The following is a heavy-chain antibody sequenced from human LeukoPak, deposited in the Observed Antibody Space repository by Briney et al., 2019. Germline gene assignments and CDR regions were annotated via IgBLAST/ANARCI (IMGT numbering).Heavy chain of an antibody. D-gene: IGHD3-9*01. CDR1: GFTFSSYS. J-gene: IGHJ6*02. CDR3: ARDRRGSYDILTGYRTNRYGMDV. CDR2: ISSSSSYI. Sequence: GGSLRLSCAASGFTFSSYSMNWVRQAPGKGLERVSSISSSSSYIYYADSVKGRFTISRDNAKNSLYLQMNSLRAEDTAVYYCARDRRGSYDILTGYRTNRYGMDVWGQGTTVTVSS. V-gene: IGHV3-21*01.